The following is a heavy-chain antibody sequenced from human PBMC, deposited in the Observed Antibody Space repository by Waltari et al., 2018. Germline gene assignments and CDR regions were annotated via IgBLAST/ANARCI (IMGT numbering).Heavy chain of an antibody. CDR3: ARGSGDYPPSY. V-gene: IGHV4-61*02. D-gene: IGHD4-17*01. J-gene: IGHJ4*02. CDR2: IYTSGST. Sequence: IGRIYTSGSTNYNPSLKSRVTISVDTSKNQFSLKLSSVTAADTAVYYCARGSGDYPPSYWGQGTLVTVSS.